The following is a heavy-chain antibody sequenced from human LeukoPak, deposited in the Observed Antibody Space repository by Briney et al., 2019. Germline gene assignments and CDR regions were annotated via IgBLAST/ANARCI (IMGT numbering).Heavy chain of an antibody. CDR1: GYSISSGYY. CDR3: ARWLQFGNYFDY. CDR2: IYYSGST. J-gene: IGHJ4*02. V-gene: IGHV4-61*01. D-gene: IGHD5-24*01. Sequence: PSETLSLTCTVSGYSISSGYYWGWIRQPPGKGLEWIGYIYYSGSTNYNPSLKSRVTISVDTSNNQFSLKLSSVTAADTAVYYCARWLQFGNYFDYWGQGTLVTVSS.